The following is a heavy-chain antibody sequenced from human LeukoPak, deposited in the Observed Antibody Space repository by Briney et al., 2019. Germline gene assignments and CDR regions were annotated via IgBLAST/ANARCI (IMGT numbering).Heavy chain of an antibody. CDR2: IRPDASDT. D-gene: IGHD1-26*01. CDR1: GFTFRNNW. CDR3: TSISLGANEDY. J-gene: IGHJ4*02. Sequence: GGSLRLSCAASGFTFRNNWMNWIRQAPGKGLEWVANIRPDASDTGHVDSVKGRFTISRDNAKNSVYLQMNSLRVDDTAVYYCTSISLGANEDYWGQGTRVTVSS. V-gene: IGHV3-7*03.